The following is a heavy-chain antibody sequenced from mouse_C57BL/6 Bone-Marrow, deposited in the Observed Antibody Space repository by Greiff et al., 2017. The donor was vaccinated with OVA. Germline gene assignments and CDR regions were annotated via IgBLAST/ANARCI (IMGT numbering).Heavy chain of an antibody. CDR2: ISSGSSTI. CDR3: ARGPITTVVAPYFDY. Sequence: EVKLMESGGGLVKPGGSLKLSCAASGFTFSDYGMHWVRQAPEKGLEWVAYISSGSSTIYYADTVKGRFTISRDNAKNTLFLQMTSLRSEDTAMYYCARGPITTVVAPYFDYWGQGTTLTVSS. CDR1: GFTFSDYG. D-gene: IGHD1-1*01. J-gene: IGHJ2*01. V-gene: IGHV5-17*01.